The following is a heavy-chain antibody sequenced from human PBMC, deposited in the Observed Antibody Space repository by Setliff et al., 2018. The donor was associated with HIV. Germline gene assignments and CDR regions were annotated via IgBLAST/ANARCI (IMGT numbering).Heavy chain of an antibody. J-gene: IGHJ4*02. V-gene: IGHV4-34*01. CDR3: TTGEHYGSGSFLS. CDR2: INPGGSP. D-gene: IGHD3-10*01. Sequence: ASETLSLTCAVSRRAFSAFYWGWIRQPPGGGLEWLGEINPGGSPNYNPSPKSRLTISADTSENHFSLELRSVTAADTAMYFCTTGEHYGSGSFLSWGQGTPVTVSS. CDR1: RRAFSAFY.